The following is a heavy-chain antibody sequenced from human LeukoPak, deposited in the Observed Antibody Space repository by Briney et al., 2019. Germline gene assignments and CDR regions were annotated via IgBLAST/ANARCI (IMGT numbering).Heavy chain of an antibody. V-gene: IGHV1-18*01. Sequence: GASVKVSCKASGYTFTSYGISWVRQAPGQGLEWMGWISAYNGNTNYAQKLQGRVTMTTDTSTSTAYMELRSLRSDDTAVYYCARERSLRYFDWLSTYYYYGMDVWGQGTTVTVSS. J-gene: IGHJ6*02. CDR2: ISAYNGNT. CDR3: ARERSLRYFDWLSTYYYYGMDV. D-gene: IGHD3-9*01. CDR1: GYTFTSYG.